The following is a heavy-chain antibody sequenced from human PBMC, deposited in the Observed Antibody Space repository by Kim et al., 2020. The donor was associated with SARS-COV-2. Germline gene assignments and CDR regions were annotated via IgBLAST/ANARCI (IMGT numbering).Heavy chain of an antibody. CDR3: ARDSEYSSSNNDAFDI. J-gene: IGHJ3*02. CDR2: IYYSGST. V-gene: IGHV4-59*01. Sequence: SETLSLTCTVSGGSISSYYWSWIRQPPGKGLEWIGYIYYSGSTNYNPSLKSRVTISVDTSKNQFSLKLSSVTAADTAVYYCARDSEYSSSNNDAFDIWGQGTMVTVSS. D-gene: IGHD6-6*01. CDR1: GGSISSYY.